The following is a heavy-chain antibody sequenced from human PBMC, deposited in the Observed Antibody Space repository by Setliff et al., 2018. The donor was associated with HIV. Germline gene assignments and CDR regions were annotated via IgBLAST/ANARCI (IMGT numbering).Heavy chain of an antibody. CDR3: GRDKSGPGDQVEY. Sequence: GGSLRLSCATSEFTFSSYAMGWVRQAPVRGLEWVSVIQSDGSRTSYSDSVRGRFTISRDNSKNTLFLEMSSLSADDTAVYYCGRDKSGPGDQVEYWGQGTQVTVSS. CDR2: IQSDGSRT. CDR1: EFTFSSYA. D-gene: IGHD7-27*01. V-gene: IGHV3-23*03. J-gene: IGHJ4*01.